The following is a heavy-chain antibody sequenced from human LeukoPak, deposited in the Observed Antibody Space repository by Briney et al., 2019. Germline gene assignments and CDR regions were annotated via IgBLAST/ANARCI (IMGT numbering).Heavy chain of an antibody. V-gene: IGHV3-30-3*01. Sequence: PGGSLRLSCAASGFTFSNYAMHCVRQAPGKGLEWVALISYDGSNKYYADSVKGRFTISRDNSKNTLYLQMNNLRPEDSAIYYCASQKRELDYWGQGTRVTVSS. CDR1: GFTFSNYA. J-gene: IGHJ4*02. CDR3: ASQKRELDY. D-gene: IGHD1-1*01. CDR2: ISYDGSNK.